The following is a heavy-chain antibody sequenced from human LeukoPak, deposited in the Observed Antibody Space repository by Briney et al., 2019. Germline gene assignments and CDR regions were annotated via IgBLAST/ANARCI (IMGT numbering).Heavy chain of an antibody. CDR2: IKQDGSEN. CDR3: ARVRYCSSTNCSRRGLNWFDP. D-gene: IGHD2-2*01. J-gene: IGHJ5*02. Sequence: GGSLRLSCAASRFTFSSYWMSWVRQAPGKGLEWVANIKQDGSENYYVDSVKGRFTISRDNAKNSLYLQMNSLRAEDTAVYYCARVRYCSSTNCSRRGLNWFDPWGQGTLVTVSS. CDR1: RFTFSSYW. V-gene: IGHV3-7*01.